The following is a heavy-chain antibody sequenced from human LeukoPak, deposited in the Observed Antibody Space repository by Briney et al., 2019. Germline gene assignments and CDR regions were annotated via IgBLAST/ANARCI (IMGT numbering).Heavy chain of an antibody. D-gene: IGHD3-22*01. CDR3: AKARGGRRYYDSSGYTLGY. Sequence: GGSLRLSCAASGFTFSSYGMHWVRQAPGKGLEWVAVISYDGSNKYYADSVKGRFAISRDNSKNTLYLQMNSLRAEDTAVYYCAKARGGRRYYDSSGYTLGYWGQGTLVTVSS. J-gene: IGHJ4*02. V-gene: IGHV3-30*18. CDR1: GFTFSSYG. CDR2: ISYDGSNK.